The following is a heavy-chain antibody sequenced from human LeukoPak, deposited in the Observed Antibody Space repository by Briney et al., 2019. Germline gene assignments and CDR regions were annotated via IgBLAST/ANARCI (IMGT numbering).Heavy chain of an antibody. CDR1: GGPFSGYY. CDR2: INHSGST. J-gene: IGHJ4*02. D-gene: IGHD5-24*01. Sequence: SETLSLTCAVYGGPFSGYYWSWIRQPPGKGLEWIGEINHSGSTNYNPSLKSRVTISVDTSKNQFSLKLSSVTAADTAVYYCARGASRDGYSDFDYWGQGTLVTVSS. V-gene: IGHV4-34*01. CDR3: ARGASRDGYSDFDY.